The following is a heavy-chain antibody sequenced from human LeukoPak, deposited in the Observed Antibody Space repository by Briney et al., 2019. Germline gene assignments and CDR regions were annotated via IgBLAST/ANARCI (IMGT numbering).Heavy chain of an antibody. CDR3: ARVEGTYYYDSSGYFPIVYFDY. V-gene: IGHV4-61*01. CDR1: GGSVSSGSYY. D-gene: IGHD3-22*01. CDR2: IYYSGST. Sequence: SETLSLTCTVSGGSVSSGSYYWSWIRQPPGTGLEWIGYIYYSGSTNYNPSLKSRVTISVDTSKNQFSLKLSSVTAADTAVYYCARVEGTYYYDSSGYFPIVYFDYWGQGTLVTVSS. J-gene: IGHJ4*02.